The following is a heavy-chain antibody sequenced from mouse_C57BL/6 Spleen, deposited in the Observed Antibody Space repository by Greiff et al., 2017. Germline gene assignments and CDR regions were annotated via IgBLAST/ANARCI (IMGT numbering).Heavy chain of an antibody. J-gene: IGHJ2*01. Sequence: QVQLQQPGAELVRPGSSVKLSCKASGYTFTSYWMHWVKQRPIQGLEWIGNIDPSDSETHYTQKFKDKATLTVDKSSSTAYMQLGSLTSEDSAVYYCARNGYYYFDYWGQGTTLTVSS. V-gene: IGHV1-52*01. D-gene: IGHD2-3*01. CDR3: ARNGYYYFDY. CDR1: GYTFTSYW. CDR2: IDPSDSET.